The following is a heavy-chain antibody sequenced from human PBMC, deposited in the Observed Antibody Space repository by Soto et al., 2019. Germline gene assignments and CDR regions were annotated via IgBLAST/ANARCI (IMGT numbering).Heavy chain of an antibody. J-gene: IGHJ6*03. V-gene: IGHV3-7*01. CDR1: GFTFSSYW. CDR2: IKQDGSEK. CDR3: AREALRFLEWIEYYYYYMDV. D-gene: IGHD3-3*01. Sequence: GGSLRLSCAASGFTFSSYWMSWVRQAPGKGLEWVANIKQDGSEKYYVDSVKGRFTISRDNAKNSLYLQMNSLRAEDTAVYYCAREALRFLEWIEYYYYYMDVWGKGTTVTVSS.